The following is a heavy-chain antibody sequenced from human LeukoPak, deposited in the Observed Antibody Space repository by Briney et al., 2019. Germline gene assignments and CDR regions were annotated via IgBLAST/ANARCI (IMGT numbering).Heavy chain of an antibody. CDR3: ARTYYYGSGSSEYFQH. Sequence: SVKVSCKASGGTFSSYAISWVRQAPGQGLEWMGGIIPIFDTANYAQKFQGRVTITADESTSTAYMELSSLRSEDTAVYYCARTYYYGSGSSEYFQHWGQGTLVTVSS. CDR1: GGTFSSYA. V-gene: IGHV1-69*01. D-gene: IGHD3-10*01. CDR2: IIPIFDTA. J-gene: IGHJ1*01.